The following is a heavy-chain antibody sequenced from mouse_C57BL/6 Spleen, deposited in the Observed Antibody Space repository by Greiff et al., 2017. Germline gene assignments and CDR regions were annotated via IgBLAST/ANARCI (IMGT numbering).Heavy chain of an antibody. Sequence: EVMLVESGGGLVKPGGSLKLSCAASGFTFSDYGMHWVRQAPEKGLEWVAYISSGSSTTYYADTVKGRFTISRDNAKNTLFLQMTSLRSEDTAMYYCARDYSDYSSWFAYWGQGTLVTVSA. CDR3: ARDYSDYSSWFAY. CDR1: GFTFSDYG. V-gene: IGHV5-17*01. D-gene: IGHD2-13*01. CDR2: ISSGSSTT. J-gene: IGHJ3*01.